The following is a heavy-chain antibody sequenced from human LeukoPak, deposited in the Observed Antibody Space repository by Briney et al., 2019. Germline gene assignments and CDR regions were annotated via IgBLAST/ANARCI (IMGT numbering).Heavy chain of an antibody. CDR1: GYTFTSYY. Sequence: GASVKVSCKASGYTFTSYYMHWVRQAPGQGLEWMGWINPNSGNTGYAQKFQGRVTMTRNTSISTAYMELSSLRSEDTAVYYCARGEYSSSWDHYYFDYWGQGTLVTVSS. J-gene: IGHJ4*02. CDR2: INPNSGNT. CDR3: ARGEYSSSWDHYYFDY. V-gene: IGHV1-8*02. D-gene: IGHD6-13*01.